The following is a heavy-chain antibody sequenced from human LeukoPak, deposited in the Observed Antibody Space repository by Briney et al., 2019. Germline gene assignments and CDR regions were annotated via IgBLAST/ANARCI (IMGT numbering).Heavy chain of an antibody. CDR3: AKEGKTRNWNYYQAKPVH. CDR1: GFSLSSYA. V-gene: IGHV3-23*01. J-gene: IGHJ4*02. Sequence: GGSLRLSCTVSGFSLSSYAMSWVRRAPGKGLEWVSGISGSGGSTYYADSVKGRFTISRDNSKNMLYLQMNSLRAEDTAVYYCAKEGKTRNWNYYQAKPVHWGRGTLVTVSS. CDR2: ISGSGGST. D-gene: IGHD1-7*01.